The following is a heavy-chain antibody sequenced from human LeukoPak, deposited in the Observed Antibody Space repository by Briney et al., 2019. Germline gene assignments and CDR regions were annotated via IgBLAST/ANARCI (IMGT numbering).Heavy chain of an antibody. CDR2: IIPIFGTA. V-gene: IGHV1-69*13. CDR3: ARGREYSCSSGYDY. CDR1: GGTFSSYA. Sequence: SVKVSCKASGGTFSSYAISWVRQAPGQGLEWMGGIIPIFGTANYAQKFQGRVTITADESTSTAYLELSSLRSEDTAVYYCARGREYSCSSGYDYWGQGTLVTVSS. D-gene: IGHD6-6*01. J-gene: IGHJ4*02.